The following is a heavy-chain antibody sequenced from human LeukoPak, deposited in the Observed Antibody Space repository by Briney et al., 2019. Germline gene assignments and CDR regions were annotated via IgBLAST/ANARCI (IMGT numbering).Heavy chain of an antibody. CDR1: GFTFGYYA. V-gene: IGHV3-9*01. CDR2: ISWNSGSI. J-gene: IGHJ4*02. D-gene: IGHD6-13*01. Sequence: GGSLRLSCAASGFTFGYYAMHLVRQAPGKGLEGVSGISWNSGSIGYAVSVKGQFTIYRDNAKISLYMQMNSLRDEDTALHYCAKDLGIAEDWGQGTLVTVSS. CDR3: AKDLGIAED.